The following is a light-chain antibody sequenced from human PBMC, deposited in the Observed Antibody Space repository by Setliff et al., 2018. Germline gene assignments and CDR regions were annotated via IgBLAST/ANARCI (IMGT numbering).Light chain of an antibody. CDR3: TSYTSSRTYV. Sequence: QSALTQPASVSGSPGQSITISCTGTSSDVGDYNYVSWYQHHPGKAPKLMIYDVSKRPSGVSNRFSGSKSGNTASLTISGLQAEDGADYYCTSYTSSRTYVFGTGTKVTVL. CDR1: SSDVGDYNY. V-gene: IGLV2-14*03. CDR2: DVS. J-gene: IGLJ1*01.